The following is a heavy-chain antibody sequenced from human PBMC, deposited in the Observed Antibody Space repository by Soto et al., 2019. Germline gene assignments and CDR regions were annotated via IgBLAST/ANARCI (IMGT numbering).Heavy chain of an antibody. V-gene: IGHV1-69*13. CDR2: IIPIFGTA. J-gene: IGHJ1*01. Sequence: SVKVSCKASGGTFSSYAISWVRQAPGQGLEWMGGIIPIFGTANYAQKFQGRVTITADESTSTAYMELSSLRSEDTAVYYCARPLAYCGGDCYSLYFQHWGQGTLVTVSS. D-gene: IGHD2-21*02. CDR1: GGTFSSYA. CDR3: ARPLAYCGGDCYSLYFQH.